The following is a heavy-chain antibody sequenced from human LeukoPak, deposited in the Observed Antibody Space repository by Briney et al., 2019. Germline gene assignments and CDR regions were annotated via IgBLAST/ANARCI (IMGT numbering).Heavy chain of an antibody. CDR1: GFSFGGYS. CDR2: IWYDVTKK. D-gene: IGHD3-10*01. J-gene: IGHJ4*02. Sequence: GGSLRLSCAASGFSFGGYSMHWVRQAPGKGLEWVAVIWYDVTKKFYVDSVKGRFTISSDNSKNTLFLQMNSLRAEDTAVYYCARDSSYGSFDYWGQGTLVTVSS. CDR3: ARDSSYGSFDY. V-gene: IGHV3-33*01.